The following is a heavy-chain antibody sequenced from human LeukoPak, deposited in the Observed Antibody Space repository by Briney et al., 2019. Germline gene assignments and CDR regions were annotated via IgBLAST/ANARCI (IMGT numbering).Heavy chain of an antibody. CDR2: IIPILGIA. CDR3: ARERVREFDY. J-gene: IGHJ4*02. V-gene: IGHV1-69*04. Sequence: APVNVSCKASGGTFSSYAISWVRQAPGQGLVWMGRIIPILGIANYAQKFQGRVTITADKSTSTAYMELSSLRSEDTAVYYCARERVREFDYWGQGTLVTVSS. CDR1: GGTFSSYA.